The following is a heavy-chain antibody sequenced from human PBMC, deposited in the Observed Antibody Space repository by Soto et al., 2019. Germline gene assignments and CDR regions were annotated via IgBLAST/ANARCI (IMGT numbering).Heavy chain of an antibody. CDR2: INAGNGNT. Sequence: ASVKVSCKASGYTFTSYAMHWVRQAPGQRLEWMGWINAGNGNTKYSQKFQGRVTITRDKSASTAYMELSSLRSEDTAVYYCAATRRGLGELSLFPHWGQGTLVTVSS. D-gene: IGHD3-16*02. J-gene: IGHJ4*02. V-gene: IGHV1-3*01. CDR1: GYTFTSYA. CDR3: AATRRGLGELSLFPH.